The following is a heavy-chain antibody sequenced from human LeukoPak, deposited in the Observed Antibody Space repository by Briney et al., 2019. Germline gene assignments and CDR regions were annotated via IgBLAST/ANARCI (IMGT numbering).Heavy chain of an antibody. CDR3: ASIRGTFGY. D-gene: IGHD1-26*01. CDR1: GFTFSDHF. V-gene: IGHV3-72*01. CDR2: TRNKANRYIT. J-gene: IGHJ4*02. Sequence: GGSLRLSCAASGFTFSDHFLEWVRQAPGKGLEWVGRTRNKANRYITEYAASVKSRFTIPRDDSKDALYLQMSSLITVYTAMYYCASIRGTFGYWGQGTLVTVSS.